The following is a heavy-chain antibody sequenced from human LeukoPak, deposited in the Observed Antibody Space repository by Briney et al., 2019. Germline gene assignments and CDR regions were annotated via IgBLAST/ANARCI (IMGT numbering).Heavy chain of an antibody. J-gene: IGHJ4*02. D-gene: IGHD3-16*02. Sequence: GGCLRLSCAASVFTLSSYSMRWVRQAPRKGQEWVSAISGSGGSTYYADSVKGRFTISRDNSKNTLYLQMNSLRAEDTAVYYCAKYRSTFGGVIDDYWGQGTLVTVSS. CDR3: AKYRSTFGGVIDDY. V-gene: IGHV3-23*01. CDR1: VFTLSSYS. CDR2: ISGSGGST.